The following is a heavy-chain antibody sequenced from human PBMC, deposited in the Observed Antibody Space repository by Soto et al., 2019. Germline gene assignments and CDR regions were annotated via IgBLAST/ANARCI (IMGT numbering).Heavy chain of an antibody. D-gene: IGHD3-10*01. V-gene: IGHV3-23*01. CDR1: GFTFSSYA. CDR2: ISGSGGST. CDR3: AKDPGVRGVSYYFDY. J-gene: IGHJ4*02. Sequence: GGSLRLSCAASGFTFSSYAMSWVRQAPGKGLEWVSAISGSGGSTYYADSVKGRFTISRDNSKNTLYLQMNSLRAEDTAVYYCAKDPGVRGVSYYFDYWGQGTLVTVSS.